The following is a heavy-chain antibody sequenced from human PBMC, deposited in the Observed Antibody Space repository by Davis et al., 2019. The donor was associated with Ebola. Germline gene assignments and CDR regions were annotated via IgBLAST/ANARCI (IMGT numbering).Heavy chain of an antibody. Sequence: GESLKISCAASGLTFSSYAMHWVRQAPGKGLEWVAVISYDGSNKYYADSVKGRFTISRDNSKNTLYLQMNSLRAEDTAVYYCARDSSSWYFDGMDVWGQGTTVTVSS. CDR2: ISYDGSNK. CDR3: ARDSSSWYFDGMDV. D-gene: IGHD6-13*01. V-gene: IGHV3-30-3*01. CDR1: GLTFSSYA. J-gene: IGHJ6*02.